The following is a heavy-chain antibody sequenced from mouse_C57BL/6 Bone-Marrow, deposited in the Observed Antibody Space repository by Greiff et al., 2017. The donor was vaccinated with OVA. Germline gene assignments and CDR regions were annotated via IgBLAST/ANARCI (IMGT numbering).Heavy chain of an antibody. CDR3: VRLYYFDY. J-gene: IGHJ2*01. Sequence: QVHVKQPGAELVRPGTSVKLSCKASGYTFTSYWMHWVKQRPGQGLEWIGVIDPSDSYTNYNQKFKGKATLTVDTSSSTAYMQLSSLTSEDSAVYYCVRLYYFDYWGQGTTLTVSS. CDR1: GYTFTSYW. V-gene: IGHV1-59*01. CDR2: IDPSDSYT.